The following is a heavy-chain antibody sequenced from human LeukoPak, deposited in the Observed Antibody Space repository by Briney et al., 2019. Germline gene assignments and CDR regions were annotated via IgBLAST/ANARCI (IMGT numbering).Heavy chain of an antibody. CDR3: ARAADGYNLVDFDY. D-gene: IGHD5-24*01. V-gene: IGHV4-59*01. CDR1: GGSISGYY. CDR2: IYYSGST. J-gene: IGHJ4*02. Sequence: SETLSHTCTVSGGSISGYYWSWIRQPPGEGLEWIGYIYYSGSTNYNPSLKSRVTISVDTSKNQFSLKLSPVTAADTAVYYCARAADGYNLVDFDYWGQGTLVTVSS.